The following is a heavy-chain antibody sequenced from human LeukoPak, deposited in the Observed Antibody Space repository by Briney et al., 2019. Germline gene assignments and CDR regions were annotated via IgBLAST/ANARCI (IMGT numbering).Heavy chain of an antibody. D-gene: IGHD3-9*01. CDR1: GFTFSSYA. CDR2: ISYDGSNK. V-gene: IGHV3-30-3*01. CDR3: AREGPDYDILTGPNWFDP. J-gene: IGHJ5*02. Sequence: PGRSLRLSCAASGFTFSSYAMHWVRQAPGKGLEWVAVISYDGSNKYYADSVKGRFTISRDNSKNTLYLQMNSLRAEDTAVYYCAREGPDYDILTGPNWFDPWGQGTLVTVSS.